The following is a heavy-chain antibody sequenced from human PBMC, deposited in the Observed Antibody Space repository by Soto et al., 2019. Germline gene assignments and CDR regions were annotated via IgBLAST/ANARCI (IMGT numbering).Heavy chain of an antibody. Sequence: EVQLVESGGGLVQPGGSLRLSCAASGFTVSSNYMSWVRQAPGKGLEWVSVIYSGGSTYYADSVKGRFTISRDNSKNTLYLQMNSLRAEDTAVYYCARDTINCSGGSCYSRSEYFQHWGQGTLVTVSS. CDR3: ARDTINCSGGSCYSRSEYFQH. CDR1: GFTVSSNY. V-gene: IGHV3-66*01. J-gene: IGHJ1*01. D-gene: IGHD2-15*01. CDR2: IYSGGST.